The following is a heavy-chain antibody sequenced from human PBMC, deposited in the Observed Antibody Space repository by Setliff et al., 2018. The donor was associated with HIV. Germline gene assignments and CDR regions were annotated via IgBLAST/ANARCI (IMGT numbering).Heavy chain of an antibody. CDR2: IKQDGSEK. CDR3: LRERNFWSRSPG. V-gene: IGHV3-7*04. CDR1: AFIFSRYW. D-gene: IGHD3-3*01. Sequence: GGSLRLSCAASAFIFSRYWMSWVRQAPGKGLEWVANIKQDGSEKYYVDSVKGRFTISRDNAKNSLSLQMNSLRAEDTAVYYCLRERNFWSRSPGWGQGTLVTVSS. J-gene: IGHJ4*02.